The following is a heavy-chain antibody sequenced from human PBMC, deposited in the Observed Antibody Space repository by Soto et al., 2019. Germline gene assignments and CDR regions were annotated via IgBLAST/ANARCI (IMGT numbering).Heavy chain of an antibody. CDR2: ISTSGGAT. D-gene: IGHD5-12*01. CDR3: AKSPGRPSGLPLYFDD. Sequence: EVQLLESGGGLVQPGGSLRLSCAASGFTFNSYAMNWVRQAPGKGLEWVSGISTSGGATYYAVSVKGRFTISRDNSKNTLYLQMNSLRAEDTAVYYCAKSPGRPSGLPLYFDDWGQGTLVTVSS. CDR1: GFTFNSYA. V-gene: IGHV3-23*01. J-gene: IGHJ4*02.